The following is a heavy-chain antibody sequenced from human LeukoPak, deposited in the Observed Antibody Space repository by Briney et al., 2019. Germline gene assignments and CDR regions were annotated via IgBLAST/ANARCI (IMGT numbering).Heavy chain of an antibody. CDR3: ARDPPSSIAGRPIFDY. V-gene: IGHV1-2*02. Sequence: ASVKVPCKASGYTLTGYYMHWVRQAPGQGLEWMGWINPDSGGTNYAQKFQGRVTMTWDTSISTAYMELSRLTSDDTAVYYCARDPPSSIAGRPIFDYWGQGTLVTVSS. D-gene: IGHD6-6*01. CDR2: INPDSGGT. CDR1: GYTLTGYY. J-gene: IGHJ4*02.